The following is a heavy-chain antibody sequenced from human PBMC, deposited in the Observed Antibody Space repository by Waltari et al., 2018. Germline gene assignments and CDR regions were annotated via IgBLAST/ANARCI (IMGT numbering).Heavy chain of an antibody. D-gene: IGHD5-12*01. V-gene: IGHV4-39*01. J-gene: IGHJ5*02. CDR2: IYYSGSI. Sequence: QLQLQESGPGLVKPSETLSLTCSVPAGSIRSSRYYWGWIRQSPGKGLEWIGSIYYSGSIYYNPTLQSRVTISGDTSKNQFSLNLSSVTAADTAVYYCARHWKRNGYRFDPWGQGTRVNVSS. CDR1: AGSIRSSRYY. CDR3: ARHWKRNGYRFDP.